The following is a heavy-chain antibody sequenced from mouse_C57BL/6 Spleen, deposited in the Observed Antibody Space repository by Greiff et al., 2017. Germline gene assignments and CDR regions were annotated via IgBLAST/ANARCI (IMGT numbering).Heavy chain of an antibody. CDR1: GFNIKDDY. D-gene: IGHD2-5*01. Sequence: EVQLQQSGAELVRPGASVKLSCTASGFNIKDDYMHWVKQRPEQGLEWIGWIDPENGDTEYASKFQGKATITADTSSNTAYLQLSSLTSEDTAVYYCTTPAYYSTPFDYWGQGTTLTVSS. CDR3: TTPAYYSTPFDY. CDR2: IDPENGDT. V-gene: IGHV14-4*01. J-gene: IGHJ2*01.